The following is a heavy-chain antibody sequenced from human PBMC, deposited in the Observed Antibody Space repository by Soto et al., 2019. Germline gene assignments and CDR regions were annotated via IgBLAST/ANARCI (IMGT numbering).Heavy chain of an antibody. D-gene: IGHD1-26*01. CDR1: GFSLSTSGVG. J-gene: IGHJ4*02. Sequence: QITLKESGPTLVKPTQTLTLTCTFSGFSLSTSGVGVGWIRQPPGKALEWLALIYWDDDKRYSPSLKSRLTITKDTSKNQVVLTMTNMDPVDTATYYCAHSQVGAMPMVPYYFDYWGQGTLVTVSS. CDR3: AHSQVGAMPMVPYYFDY. CDR2: IYWDDDK. V-gene: IGHV2-5*02.